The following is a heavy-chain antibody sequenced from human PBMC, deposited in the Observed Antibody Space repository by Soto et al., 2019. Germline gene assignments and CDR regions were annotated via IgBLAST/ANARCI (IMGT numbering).Heavy chain of an antibody. J-gene: IGHJ4*02. CDR2: IIPIFGTA. Sequence: GASVKVSFKASGGTFSSYAISWVRQAPGQGLEWMGGIIPIFGTANYAQKFQGRVTITADKSTSTAYMELSSLRSEDTAVYYCARDVDTAMAYFDYWGQGTLVTVSS. CDR1: GGTFSSYA. D-gene: IGHD5-18*01. CDR3: ARDVDTAMAYFDY. V-gene: IGHV1-69*06.